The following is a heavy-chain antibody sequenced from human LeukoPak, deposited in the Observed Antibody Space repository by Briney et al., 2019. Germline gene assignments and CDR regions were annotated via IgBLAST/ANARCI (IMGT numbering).Heavy chain of an antibody. CDR1: GFTFSGYS. J-gene: IGHJ6*02. V-gene: IGHV3-21*01. D-gene: IGHD3-16*01. Sequence: GGSLRLSCAASGFTFSGYSMNWVRQAPGKGLEWVSSITSSSSYIYYADSVKGRFTISRDNAKNSLYLQVNSLRAEDTAVYYCAKDLLGYYYYGMDVWGQGTTVTVSS. CDR2: ITSSSSYI. CDR3: AKDLLGYYYYGMDV.